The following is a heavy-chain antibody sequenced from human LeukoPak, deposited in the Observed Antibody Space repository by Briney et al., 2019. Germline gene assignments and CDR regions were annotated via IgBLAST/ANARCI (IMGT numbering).Heavy chain of an antibody. D-gene: IGHD2-21*01. CDR3: ARDPPVSAKD. Sequence: GGSLRLSCAASGYTFSGYWMSWVRQAPGKGLEWVANIKQDGSEKSYVDSVKGRFTISRDNAKNSLYLQLNSLRAEDTAVYYCARDPPVSAKDWGQGTLVTVSS. CDR2: IKQDGSEK. CDR1: GYTFSGYW. V-gene: IGHV3-7*01. J-gene: IGHJ4*02.